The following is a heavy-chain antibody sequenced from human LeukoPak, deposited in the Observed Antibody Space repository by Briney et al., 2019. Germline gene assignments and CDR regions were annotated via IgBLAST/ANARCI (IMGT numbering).Heavy chain of an antibody. CDR2: IIPIFGTA. CDR3: ARAPFPDSSGYYFRFDY. CDR1: GGTFSSYA. V-gene: IGHV1-69*13. Sequence: SVKVSCKASGGTFSSYAISWVRQAPGQGLEWMGGIIPIFGTANYAQKFQGRVTITADESTSTAYMELSSLRSEDTAVYYCARAPFPDSSGYYFRFDYWGQGTLVTVSS. J-gene: IGHJ4*02. D-gene: IGHD3-22*01.